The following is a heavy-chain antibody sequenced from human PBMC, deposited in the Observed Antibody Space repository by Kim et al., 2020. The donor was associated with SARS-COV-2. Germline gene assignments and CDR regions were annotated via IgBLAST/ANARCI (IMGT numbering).Heavy chain of an antibody. J-gene: IGHJ4*02. D-gene: IGHD3-9*01. CDR3: AKTGTHYDISEEYYFDY. Sequence: VKGRFTISRDNSKNTLYLQMTSLRAEDTAVYYCAKTGTHYDISEEYYFDYWGQGTLVTVSS. V-gene: IGHV3-33*06.